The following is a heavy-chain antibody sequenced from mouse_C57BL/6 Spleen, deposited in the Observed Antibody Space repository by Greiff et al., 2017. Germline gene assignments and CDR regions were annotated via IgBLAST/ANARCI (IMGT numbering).Heavy chain of an antibody. V-gene: IGHV1-81*01. J-gene: IGHJ4*01. D-gene: IGHD2-5*01. CDR1: GYTFTSYG. CDR2: IYPRSGNT. Sequence: QVQLQQSGAELARPGASVKLSCKASGYTFTSYGISWVKQRTGQGLEWIGEIYPRSGNTYYNEKFKGKATLTADKSTSTAYIELRGLTSEDSEDYFCERCYSNYYYARDYWGQGTSVTVSS. CDR3: ERCYSNYYYARDY.